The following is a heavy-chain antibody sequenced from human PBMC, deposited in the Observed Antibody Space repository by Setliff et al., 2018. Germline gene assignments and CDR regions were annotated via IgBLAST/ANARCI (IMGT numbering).Heavy chain of an antibody. Sequence: SGPTLVNPTQTLTLTCAFSGFSLSTYGVSVGWIRQPPGKALEWLALIYWDDDKRYSPSLKSRVTITKDTSKNQVVLTMTGMDPVDAATYYCARTFYYDDSGSNRLLYYFDYWGQGALVTVSS. J-gene: IGHJ4*02. CDR1: GFSLSTYGVS. D-gene: IGHD3-22*01. V-gene: IGHV2-5*02. CDR2: IYWDDDK. CDR3: ARTFYYDDSGSNRLLYYFDY.